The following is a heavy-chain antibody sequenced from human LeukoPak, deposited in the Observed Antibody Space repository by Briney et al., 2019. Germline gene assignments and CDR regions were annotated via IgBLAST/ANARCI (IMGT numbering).Heavy chain of an antibody. V-gene: IGHV3-11*01. J-gene: IGHJ5*02. D-gene: IGHD3-10*01. CDR1: GFIISDYY. CDR2: SSTSGSTI. Sequence: GGSLRLSCAASGFIISDYYMSWIRQAPGKGLEWLSYSSTSGSTISHADSVKGRFTISRDNAKNSLYLQVNSLRAEDTAVYYCARESYYYGSGAYDPWGQEPWSPSPQ. CDR3: ARESYYYGSGAYDP.